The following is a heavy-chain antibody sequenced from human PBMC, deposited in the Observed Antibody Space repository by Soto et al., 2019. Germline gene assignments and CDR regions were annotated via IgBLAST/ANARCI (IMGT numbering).Heavy chain of an antibody. Sequence: SETLSLTCTVSGGSIRTYYWSWIRQPPGKGLEWIGYIYYTGGSPNYNPSLKSRVAISVDRSKNQFSLKLTSVTAADTAVYYCARLNGYCVSTGCHGYYGMDVWGQGTTVTVS. CDR1: GGSIRTYY. J-gene: IGHJ6*02. D-gene: IGHD2-2*03. V-gene: IGHV4-59*08. CDR3: ARLNGYCVSTGCHGYYGMDV. CDR2: IYYTGGSP.